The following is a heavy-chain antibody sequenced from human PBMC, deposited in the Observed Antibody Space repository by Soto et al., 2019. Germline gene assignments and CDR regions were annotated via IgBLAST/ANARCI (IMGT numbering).Heavy chain of an antibody. J-gene: IGHJ4*02. D-gene: IGHD4-17*01. CDR2: IYWDDDK. CDR3: ALRLGYGDYVGYFDY. V-gene: IGHV2-5*02. Sequence: QITLKESGPPLVKPTQTLTLTCTFSGFSLSTSGVGVGWIRQPPGKALEWLALIYWDDDKRYSPSLKSRLTITKDTSKNQVVLTMTNMDPVDTATYYCALRLGYGDYVGYFDYWGQGTLVTVSS. CDR1: GFSLSTSGVG.